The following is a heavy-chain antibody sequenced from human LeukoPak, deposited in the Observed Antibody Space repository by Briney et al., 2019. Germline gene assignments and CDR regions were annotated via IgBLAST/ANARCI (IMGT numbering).Heavy chain of an antibody. CDR1: GGSFSGYY. D-gene: IGHD4-17*01. Sequence: SETLSLTCAVYGGSFSGYYWSWIRQPPGKGLEWIGEINHSGSTNYNPSLKSRVTISVDTSKNQFSLKLSSVTAADTAVYYCASPFKYGDYGDYWGQGTLVTVSS. CDR2: INHSGST. CDR3: ASPFKYGDYGDY. V-gene: IGHV4-34*01. J-gene: IGHJ4*02.